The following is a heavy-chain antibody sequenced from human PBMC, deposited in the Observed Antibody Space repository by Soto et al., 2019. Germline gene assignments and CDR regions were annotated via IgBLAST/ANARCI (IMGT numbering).Heavy chain of an antibody. CDR3: ARASGPFDY. J-gene: IGHJ4*02. Sequence: QVQLVESGGGVVQPGRSLRLSCAASGFTFSTYGMHWVRQAPGKGLEWVAVIWYDGSDKYYADSVKGRFTISRDNSKNTLYLQMNRLGAEDTAVYYCARASGPFDYWGQGTLVTVSS. D-gene: IGHD2-8*02. V-gene: IGHV3-33*01. CDR1: GFTFSTYG. CDR2: IWYDGSDK.